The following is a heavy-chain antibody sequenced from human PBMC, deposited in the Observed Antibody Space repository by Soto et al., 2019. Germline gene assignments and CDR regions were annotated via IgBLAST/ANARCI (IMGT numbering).Heavy chain of an antibody. CDR3: ARDRSVGVLRFLEWSYYYGMDV. J-gene: IGHJ6*02. Sequence: QVQLVQSGAEVKKPGASVKVSCKASGYTFTSYGISWVRQAPGQGLEWMGWISAYNGNTNYAQKLQGRVTMTTDTSTSTAYMELRSLRSDDTAVYYCARDRSVGVLRFLEWSYYYGMDVWGQGTTVTVSS. CDR2: ISAYNGNT. V-gene: IGHV1-18*01. CDR1: GYTFTSYG. D-gene: IGHD3-3*01.